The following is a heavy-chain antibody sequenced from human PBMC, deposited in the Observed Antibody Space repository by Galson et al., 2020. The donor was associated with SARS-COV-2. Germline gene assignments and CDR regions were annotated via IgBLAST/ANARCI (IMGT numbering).Heavy chain of an antibody. Sequence: SETLSLTCTVSGGSISSGGYYWSWIRQNPGKGLEWIGYIYYSGSTYYNPSLKRRVTISVDTSKNQFSLKLSSVTAADTAVYYCARDRMDHGANYYYYGMDGWGQGTTVTVSS. V-gene: IGHV4-31*03. D-gene: IGHD1-26*01. CDR1: GGSISSGGYY. CDR2: IYYSGST. CDR3: ARDRMDHGANYYYYGMDG. J-gene: IGHJ6*02.